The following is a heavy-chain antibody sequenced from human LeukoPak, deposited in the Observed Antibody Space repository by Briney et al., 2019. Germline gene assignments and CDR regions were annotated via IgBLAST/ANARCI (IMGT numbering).Heavy chain of an antibody. Sequence: PGGSLRLSCAVSGFTVSTTYMTWVRQRPGKGLEWVSVIYSGGSTYYADSVKGRFTISRDNSKNTLYLQVNSLRAEDTAVYYCAKEHCSSTSCYRGGYYFDYWGQGTLVTVSS. CDR1: GFTVSTTY. V-gene: IGHV3-53*01. CDR2: IYSGGST. CDR3: AKEHCSSTSCYRGGYYFDY. J-gene: IGHJ4*02. D-gene: IGHD2-2*02.